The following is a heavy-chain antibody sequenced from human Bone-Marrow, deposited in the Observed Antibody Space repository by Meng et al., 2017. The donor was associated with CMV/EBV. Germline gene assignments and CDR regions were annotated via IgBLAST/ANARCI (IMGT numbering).Heavy chain of an antibody. D-gene: IGHD2/OR15-2a*01. Sequence: ASVTDSCKASGYTFMDYGITWVRQAPGQGLEWMGWISPYNRNTKYAQRLQGRVTMTTDTSTTKAYMKLRSLRSNDTAVYYCAGREYITPACGHWGHGTLVTVSS. V-gene: IGHV1-18*01. CDR2: ISPYNRNT. CDR1: GYTFMDYG. CDR3: AGREYITPACGH. J-gene: IGHJ4*01.